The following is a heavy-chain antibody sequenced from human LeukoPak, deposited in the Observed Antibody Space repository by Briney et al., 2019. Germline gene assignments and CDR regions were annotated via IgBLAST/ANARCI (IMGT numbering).Heavy chain of an antibody. V-gene: IGHV4-34*01. CDR1: GGSFSGYY. D-gene: IGHD3-16*01. J-gene: IGHJ3*02. CDR3: ARGHGWALRHDAFDI. CDR2: INHSGST. Sequence: PSETLSLTCAVYGGSFSGYYWSWIRQPPGKGLEWIGEINHSGSTNYNPSLKSRVTISVDTSKNQFSLKLSSVTAADTAVYYCARGHGWALRHDAFDIWGQGTMVTVSS.